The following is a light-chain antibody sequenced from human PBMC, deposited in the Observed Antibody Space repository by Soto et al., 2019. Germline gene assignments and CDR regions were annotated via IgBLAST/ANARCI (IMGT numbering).Light chain of an antibody. V-gene: IGKV2-24*01. CDR3: MQALLSPWA. Sequence: DIVMTQTPLSSPVTLGQPASISCRSSQSLVHSNGNTYLSWLQQRPGQPPKLLISKVSNRFFGVPDRFIGSAAGTDFTLKISRVGPEVVGVYYYMQALLSPWAFGQGTKVEIK. J-gene: IGKJ1*01. CDR1: QSLVHSNGNTY. CDR2: KVS.